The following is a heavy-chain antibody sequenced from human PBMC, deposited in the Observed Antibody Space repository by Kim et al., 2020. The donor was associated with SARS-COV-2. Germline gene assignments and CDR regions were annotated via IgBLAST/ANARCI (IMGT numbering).Heavy chain of an antibody. V-gene: IGHV5-51*01. D-gene: IGHD4-17*01. Sequence: GESLKISCQVSGYSFINYWIAWVRQMPGKGLEWMGIIYPADSDTRYSPSFQGQVTISADKSISTAYLQWSSLKASDTAMYYCARRPDGDYVAFAAYYFDSWGQGTLVTVSS. J-gene: IGHJ4*02. CDR2: IYPADSDT. CDR1: GYSFINYW. CDR3: ARRPDGDYVAFAAYYFDS.